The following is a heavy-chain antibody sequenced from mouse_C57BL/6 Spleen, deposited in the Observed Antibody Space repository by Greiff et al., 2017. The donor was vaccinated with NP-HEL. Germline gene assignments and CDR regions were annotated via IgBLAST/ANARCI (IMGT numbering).Heavy chain of an antibody. V-gene: IGHV5-12*01. J-gene: IGHJ4*01. CDR1: GFTFSDYY. CDR2: ISNGGGST. CDR3: ARHFGGAMDY. Sequence: EVMLVESGGGLVQPGGSLKLSCAASGFTFSDYYMYWVRQTPEKRLEWVAYISNGGGSTYYPDTVKGRFTISRDNAKNTLYLQMSRLKSEDTAMYYCARHFGGAMDYWGQGTSVTVSS.